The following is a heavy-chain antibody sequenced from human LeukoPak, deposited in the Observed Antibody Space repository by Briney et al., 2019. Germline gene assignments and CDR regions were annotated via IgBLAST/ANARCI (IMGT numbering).Heavy chain of an antibody. V-gene: IGHV4-4*07. J-gene: IGHJ4*02. CDR1: GGSISSYY. CDR3: AREWQYQFDY. CDR2: IYTSGST. Sequence: SETLSLTCTVSGGSISSYYWSWIRQPAGKGLEWIGRIYTSGSTNYNPSLKSRVSISVDTSKNQLSLKVTSVTASDTAVYYCAREWQYQFDYWGQGSLVTVSS. D-gene: IGHD2/OR15-2a*01.